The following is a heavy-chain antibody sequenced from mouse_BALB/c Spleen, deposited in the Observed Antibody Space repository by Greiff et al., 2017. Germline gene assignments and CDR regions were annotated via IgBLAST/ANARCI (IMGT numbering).Heavy chain of an antibody. CDR3: ARGVRAYAMDY. Sequence: QVQLQQPGAELVKPGASVKLSCKASGYTFTSYWMHWVKQRPGQGLEWIGEINPSNGRTNYNEKFKSKATLTVDKSSSTAYMQLSSLTSEDSAVYYCARGVRAYAMDYWGQGTSVTVSS. CDR2: INPSNGRT. V-gene: IGHV1S81*02. D-gene: IGHD2-14*01. CDR1: GYTFTSYW. J-gene: IGHJ4*01.